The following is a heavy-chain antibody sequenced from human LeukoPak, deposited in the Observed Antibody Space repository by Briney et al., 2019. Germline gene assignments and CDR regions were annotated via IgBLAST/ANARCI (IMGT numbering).Heavy chain of an antibody. D-gene: IGHD3-10*01. J-gene: IGHJ4*02. Sequence: SEALSLTCTVSGGSISSGSYYWSWIRQPPGKGLEWIGYIYYSGSTNYNPSLKSRVTISVDTSKNQFSLKLSSVTAADTAVYYCARVTTMVRGVTYFDYWGQGTLVTVSS. V-gene: IGHV4-61*01. CDR3: ARVTTMVRGVTYFDY. CDR1: GGSISSGSYY. CDR2: IYYSGST.